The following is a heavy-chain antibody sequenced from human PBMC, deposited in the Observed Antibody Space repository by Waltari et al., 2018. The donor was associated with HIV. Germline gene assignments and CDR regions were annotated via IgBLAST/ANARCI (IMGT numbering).Heavy chain of an antibody. Sequence: QVQLQESGPGLVKPSETLSLTCTVSGGSITSYYWSWIRQPTGKGLEWIGFIYYSVSTNYNPSLNSRVTISLDTSKNQFSLKLSSGTSSDTAGYYCARIPSDYYQSSGYPFFDLWGRGTLVTVSS. J-gene: IGHJ2*01. CDR2: IYYSVST. CDR3: ARIPSDYYQSSGYPFFDL. CDR1: GGSITSYY. D-gene: IGHD3-22*01. V-gene: IGHV4-59*01.